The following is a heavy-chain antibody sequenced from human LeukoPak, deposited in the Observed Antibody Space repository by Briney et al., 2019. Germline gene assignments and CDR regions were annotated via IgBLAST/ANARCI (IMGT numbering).Heavy chain of an antibody. J-gene: IGHJ1*01. CDR1: GGSISSYY. V-gene: IGHV4-59*01. CDR3: ARDRLGHCSGGSCYDPEYFQH. Sequence: SETLSLTCTVSGGSISSYYWSWIRQPPGKGLKWIGYIYYSGSNNYNPSLKSRVTISVDTSKNQFSLKLSSVTAADTAVYYCARDRLGHCSGGSCYDPEYFQHWGQGTLVTVSS. CDR2: IYYSGSN. D-gene: IGHD2-15*01.